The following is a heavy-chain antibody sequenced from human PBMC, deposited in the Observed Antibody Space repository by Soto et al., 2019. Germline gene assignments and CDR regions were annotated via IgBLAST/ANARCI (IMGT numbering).Heavy chain of an antibody. CDR3: ASRIAAGAYDY. V-gene: IGHV3-30*03. D-gene: IGHD6-13*01. Sequence: GGSLRLSCAASGFTFTRSGMHWVRQAPGKGLDWVAVISSDGGNKYYGDSVRGRFTISRDNSNNTLYLEMKSLRVDDTAVYYCASRIAAGAYDYWGQGTLVTVSS. CDR2: ISSDGGNK. CDR1: GFTFTRSG. J-gene: IGHJ4*02.